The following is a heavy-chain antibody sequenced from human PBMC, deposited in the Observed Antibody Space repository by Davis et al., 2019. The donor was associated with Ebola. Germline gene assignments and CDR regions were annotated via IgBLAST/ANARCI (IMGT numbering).Heavy chain of an antibody. J-gene: IGHJ3*01. CDR1: GFTVSSNY. Sequence: PGGSLRLSCAASGFTVSSNYMNWVRQAPGKGLDWVSVIYSGGSTYYADSVKGRFTISRDNSKNTLYLQMNSLRADDTAVYYCVAGGDDDAFDVWGQGTMLTVSS. CDR3: VAGGDDDAFDV. V-gene: IGHV3-66*01. CDR2: IYSGGST. D-gene: IGHD2-21*01.